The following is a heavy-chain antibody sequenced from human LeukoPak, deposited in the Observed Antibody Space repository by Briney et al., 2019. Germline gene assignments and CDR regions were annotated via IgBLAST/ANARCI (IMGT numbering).Heavy chain of an antibody. CDR3: ARVTGSSTSHSWRNWFDP. D-gene: IGHD2-2*01. V-gene: IGHV1-2*02. CDR2: INPNSGGT. CDR1: GYTFTGYY. J-gene: IGHJ5*02. Sequence: ASVKVSCKASGYTFTGYYMHWVRQAPGQGLEWMGWINPNSGGTNYAQKFQGRVTMTRDTSISTAYMELSRLRSDDTAVYYCARVTGSSTSHSWRNWFDPWGQGTLVTVSS.